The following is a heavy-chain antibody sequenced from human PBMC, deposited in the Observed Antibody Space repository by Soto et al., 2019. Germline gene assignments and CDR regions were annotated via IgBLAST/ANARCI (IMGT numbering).Heavy chain of an antibody. D-gene: IGHD3-22*01. V-gene: IGHV3-30-3*01. CDR1: GFTFSSYA. J-gene: IGHJ4*02. Sequence: GGSLRLSCAASGFTFSSYAMHWVRQAPGKGLEWVAVISYDGSNKYYADSVKGRFTISRDNSENTLYLQMNSLRAEDTAVYYCARDDSSGYVDDYWGQGTLVTVSS. CDR2: ISYDGSNK. CDR3: ARDDSSGYVDDY.